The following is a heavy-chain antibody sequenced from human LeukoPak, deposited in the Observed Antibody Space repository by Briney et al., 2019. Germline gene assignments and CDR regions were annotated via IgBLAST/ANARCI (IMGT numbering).Heavy chain of an antibody. CDR3: ARGYCGGDCYGD. J-gene: IGHJ1*01. Sequence: GGSLRLSCAASGFTFSSYTMNWVRQAPGKGLEYVSSISSSSSHIYYADSVKGRFTISRDNTKSSLYLQMNSLRAEDMAVYYCARGYCGGDCYGDWGQGALVTVSS. CDR1: GFTFSSYT. CDR2: ISSSSSHI. V-gene: IGHV3-21*01. D-gene: IGHD2-21*02.